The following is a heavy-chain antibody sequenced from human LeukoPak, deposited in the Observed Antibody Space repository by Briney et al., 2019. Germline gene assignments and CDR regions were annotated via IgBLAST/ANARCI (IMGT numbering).Heavy chain of an antibody. CDR3: ARVYYDSSGYYSFDY. Sequence: HGKSLKISCKGSGYSFTSYWIGWVRQMPGKGLEWMGIIYPGDSDTRYSPSFQGQVTISADKSISTAYLQWSSLKASDTAMYYCARVYYDSSGYYSFDYWGQGTLVTVSS. CDR1: GYSFTSYW. V-gene: IGHV5-51*01. CDR2: IYPGDSDT. J-gene: IGHJ4*02. D-gene: IGHD3-22*01.